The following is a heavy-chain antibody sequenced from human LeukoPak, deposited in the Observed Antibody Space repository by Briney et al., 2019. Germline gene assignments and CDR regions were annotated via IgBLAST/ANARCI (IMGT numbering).Heavy chain of an antibody. V-gene: IGHV4-59*01. Sequence: PSQTLSLTCTVSGGSISSYYWSWIRQPPGKGLEWIGYIYYSGSTNYNPSLKSRVTISVDTSKNQFSLKLSSVTAADTAVYYCARHYSNYGPYFDYWGQGTLVTVSS. CDR2: IYYSGST. CDR1: GGSISSYY. D-gene: IGHD4-11*01. CDR3: ARHYSNYGPYFDY. J-gene: IGHJ4*02.